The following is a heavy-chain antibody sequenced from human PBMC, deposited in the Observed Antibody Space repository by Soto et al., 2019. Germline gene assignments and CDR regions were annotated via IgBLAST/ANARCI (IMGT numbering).Heavy chain of an antibody. CDR2: ISGSGGST. V-gene: IGHV3-23*01. CDR1: GFTFSSYA. D-gene: IGHD5-12*01. J-gene: IGHJ3*02. Sequence: GGSLRLSCAASGFTFSSYAMSWVRQAPGKGLEWVSAISGSGGSTYYADSVKGRFTISRDNSKNTLYLQMNSLRAEDTAVYYCAEGDIVATLVDAFDIWGQGTMVTVSS. CDR3: AEGDIVATLVDAFDI.